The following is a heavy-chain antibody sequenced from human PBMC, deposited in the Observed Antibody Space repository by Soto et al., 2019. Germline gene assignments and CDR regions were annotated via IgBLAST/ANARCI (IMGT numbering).Heavy chain of an antibody. CDR3: ARGGPYYYDSSGYYSYYYYYGMDV. CDR2: TRNKANSYTT. J-gene: IGHJ6*02. CDR1: GFTFSDHY. V-gene: IGHV3-72*01. Sequence: GGSLRLSCAAAGFTFSDHYMDWVRQAPGKGLEWVGRTRNKANSYTTEYAASVKGRFTISRDDSKNSLYLQMNSLKTEDTAVYYCARGGPYYYDSSGYYSYYYYYGMDVWGQGTTVTVSS. D-gene: IGHD3-22*01.